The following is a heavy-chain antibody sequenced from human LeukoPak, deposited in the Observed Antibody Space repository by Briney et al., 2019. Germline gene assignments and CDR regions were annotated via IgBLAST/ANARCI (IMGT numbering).Heavy chain of an antibody. D-gene: IGHD6-19*01. CDR2: INSDGSST. V-gene: IGHV3-74*01. CDR1: GFTFSSYW. Sequence: GGSLRLSCAASGFTFSSYWMHWVRQAPGKGLVWVSRINSDGSSTSYADSVKGRFTISRDNAKNTLYLQMNSLRAEDTAVYYCAREGGSGWYYDYYYYGMDVWGQGTTVTVSS. CDR3: AREGGSGWYYDYYYYGMDV. J-gene: IGHJ6*02.